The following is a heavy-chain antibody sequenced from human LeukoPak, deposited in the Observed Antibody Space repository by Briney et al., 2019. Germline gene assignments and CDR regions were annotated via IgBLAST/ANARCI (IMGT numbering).Heavy chain of an antibody. V-gene: IGHV7-4-1*02. CDR3: ARASTPKVGATIYYFDY. Sequence: ASVKVSCKASGYTFTGYYMHWVRQAPGQGLECMGWINTNTGNPTYAQGFTGRFVFSLDTSVSTAYLQISSLKAEDTALYYCARASTPKVGATIYYFDYWGQGTLVTVSS. J-gene: IGHJ4*02. CDR1: GYTFTGYY. D-gene: IGHD1-26*01. CDR2: INTNTGNP.